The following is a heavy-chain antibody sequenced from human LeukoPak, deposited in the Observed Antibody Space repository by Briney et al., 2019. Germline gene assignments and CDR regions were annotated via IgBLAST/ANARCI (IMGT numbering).Heavy chain of an antibody. Sequence: SGPTLVNPTQTLTLTCTFSGFSLSTSGMCVSWIRQPPGKGLEWIGYIYYTGSTDYNPSLKSRVTILVDRSKNQFSLKLSSLTAADTAVYYCARDVDCTNDGCPQSGLAYWGQGALVTVSS. J-gene: IGHJ4*02. V-gene: IGHV4-61*08. CDR2: IYYTGST. D-gene: IGHD2-8*01. CDR1: GFSLSTSGMC. CDR3: ARDVDCTNDGCPQSGLAY.